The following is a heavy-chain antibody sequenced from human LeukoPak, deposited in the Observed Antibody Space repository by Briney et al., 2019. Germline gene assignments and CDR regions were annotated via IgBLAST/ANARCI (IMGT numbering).Heavy chain of an antibody. CDR3: ARSAPLRRNGGDY. D-gene: IGHD2-8*01. Sequence: SETLSLTCNVSGGSFSGYYWTWIRQPPKKGLEWIGEVSHSGSTHYNPSLRSRVIISLDTSTKQVSLRLTSVTAADTAVYYCARSAPLRRNGGDYWGQGTLVTVSS. J-gene: IGHJ4*02. CDR2: VSHSGST. CDR1: GGSFSGYY. V-gene: IGHV4-34*01.